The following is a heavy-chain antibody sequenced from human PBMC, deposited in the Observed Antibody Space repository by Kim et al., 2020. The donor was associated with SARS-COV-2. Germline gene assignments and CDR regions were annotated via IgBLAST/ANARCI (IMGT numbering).Heavy chain of an antibody. D-gene: IGHD3-10*01. CDR3: ASGAYLPNFDY. Sequence: SETLSLTCTVSGGSISGYYWSWIRQPPGKGLEWIGYIYYRGSTNYNPSLKSRVTISVHTSKNQFSLKLSSVTAADTAVYYCASGAYLPNFDYWGQGTLVTVSS. CDR1: GGSISGYY. CDR2: IYYRGST. J-gene: IGHJ4*02. V-gene: IGHV4-59*13.